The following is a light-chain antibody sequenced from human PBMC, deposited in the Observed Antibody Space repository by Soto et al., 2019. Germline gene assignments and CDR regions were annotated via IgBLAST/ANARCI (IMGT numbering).Light chain of an antibody. Sequence: AVQLTQSPSSLSASVGDRVTISCRASQGIGSALAWYQQNPGKAPKVLIYDASSLESGVPSRFSGSGSGTEFTLTISGLQPDDFATYYCQQYNSFSWTFGQGTKVETK. J-gene: IGKJ1*01. V-gene: IGKV1-13*02. CDR1: QGIGSA. CDR3: QQYNSFSWT. CDR2: DAS.